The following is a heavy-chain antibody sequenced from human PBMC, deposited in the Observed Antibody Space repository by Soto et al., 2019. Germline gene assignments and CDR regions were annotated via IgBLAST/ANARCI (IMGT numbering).Heavy chain of an antibody. Sequence: PGGSLRLSCAASGFVFSDYVIHWVRQAPGRGLDWVAGIWYHGRDIFYTDSVKGRFTISRDNSKNMLYLQMNSLRAEDTAVYYCARDQGGQSGNFIFGNWGQGALVTVSS. J-gene: IGHJ4*02. CDR2: IWYHGRDI. V-gene: IGHV3-33*01. CDR1: GFVFSDYV. D-gene: IGHD1-26*01. CDR3: ARDQGGQSGNFIFGN.